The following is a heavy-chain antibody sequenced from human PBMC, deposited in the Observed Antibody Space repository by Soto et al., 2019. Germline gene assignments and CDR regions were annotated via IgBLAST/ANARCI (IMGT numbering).Heavy chain of an antibody. CDR2: IIPIFGTA. Sequence: SVKVSCKASGGTFSSYAISWVRQAPGQGLEWMGGIIPIFGTANYAQKFQGRVTITADKSTSTAYMELSSLRSEDTAVYYCARAGRRDGYNFYWYFDLWGRGTLVTVS. V-gene: IGHV1-69*06. CDR3: ARAGRRDGYNFYWYFDL. CDR1: GGTFSSYA. D-gene: IGHD5-12*01. J-gene: IGHJ2*01.